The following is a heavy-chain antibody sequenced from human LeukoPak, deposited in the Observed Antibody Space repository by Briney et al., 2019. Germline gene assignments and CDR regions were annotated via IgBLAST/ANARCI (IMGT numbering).Heavy chain of an antibody. CDR1: GGSFSNYY. Sequence: KPSETLSLTCAVYGGSFSNYYLSWVRQPPGKGLEWIGEITHHGSTNYNPSLKSQVTISVDTSKNQFSLKLSSVAAADTAVYYCAPIFGDYSDFDSWCQGTLVTVSS. D-gene: IGHD4-17*01. CDR3: APIFGDYSDFDS. V-gene: IGHV4-34*01. CDR2: ITHHGST. J-gene: IGHJ4*02.